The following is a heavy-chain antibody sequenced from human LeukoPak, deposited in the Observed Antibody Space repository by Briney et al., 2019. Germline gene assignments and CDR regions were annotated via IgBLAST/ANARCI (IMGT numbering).Heavy chain of an antibody. V-gene: IGHV1-46*01. CDR1: GYTFTNYY. Sequence: GASVKVSCKASGYTFTNYYTHWVRQAPGQGLEWMGIINPFGGSTNYAQKFQGRVTMTRETSTSTVYMELSSLRSEDTAVYYCARGNPYDSSGGYSYSNWIDTWGQGTLVTVSS. J-gene: IGHJ5*02. D-gene: IGHD3-22*01. CDR2: INPFGGST. CDR3: ARGNPYDSSGGYSYSNWIDT.